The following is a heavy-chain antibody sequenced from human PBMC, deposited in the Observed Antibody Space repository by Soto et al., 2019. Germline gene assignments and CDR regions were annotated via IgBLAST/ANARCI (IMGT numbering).Heavy chain of an antibody. D-gene: IGHD5-18*01. J-gene: IGHJ4*02. CDR2: ISYDGSNK. Sequence: QVQLVESGGGVVQPGRSLRLSCAASGFTFSSYVMHWVRQAPGKGLEWVALISYDGSNKYYADSVKGRFTISRDNSKNTLYLQMNSLRAEDTAVYYCAKNSGYSDGFPTDCWGQGTLVTVSS. CDR1: GFTFSSYV. V-gene: IGHV3-30*18. CDR3: AKNSGYSDGFPTDC.